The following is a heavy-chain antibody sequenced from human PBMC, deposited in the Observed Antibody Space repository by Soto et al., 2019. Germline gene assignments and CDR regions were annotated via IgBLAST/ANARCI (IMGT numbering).Heavy chain of an antibody. J-gene: IGHJ6*02. CDR3: ARIVQKDGTLLSFYYYGVDA. CDR2: IDYSGST. Sequence: PSETLSLTCTVSGASISSGYYYWSWIRQPPGKGLEWIAYIDYSGSTNYNPSLKSRVTISVDTSNNKFSLKLSSVTAADTAVYYCARIVQKDGTLLSFYYYGVDAWGQGTTVTVSS. CDR1: GASISSGYYY. V-gene: IGHV4-61*01. D-gene: IGHD3-3*02.